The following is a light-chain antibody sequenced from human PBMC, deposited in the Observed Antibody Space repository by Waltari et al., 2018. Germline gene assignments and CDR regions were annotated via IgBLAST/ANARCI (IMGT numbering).Light chain of an antibody. J-gene: IGKJ1*01. CDR3: QQYNKWPRT. CDR2: GAS. V-gene: IGKV3-15*01. CDR1: QSVSSN. Sequence: EIVMTQSPATLSVSPGERATLSCRASQSVSSNLAWYQQKPGRAPRPLIYGASTRAAGVPARFSGGGSGTEFTLAISSLQSEDFAVYSCQQYNKWPRTFGQGTKVEIK.